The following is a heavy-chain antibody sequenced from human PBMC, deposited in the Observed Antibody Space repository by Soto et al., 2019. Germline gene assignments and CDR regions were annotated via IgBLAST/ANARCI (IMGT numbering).Heavy chain of an antibody. Sequence: SETPSLPCTGSGGSISSGDYFWSWVRQPPGKGLEWIGYIYYSGSTYYNPSLKSRVTISVDTSKNQFSLKLSSVTAADTAVYYCARDLGGNSGSYFAYWGQGTLVTVSS. CDR2: IYYSGST. V-gene: IGHV4-30-4*01. CDR1: GGSISSGDYF. D-gene: IGHD1-26*01. J-gene: IGHJ4*02. CDR3: ARDLGGNSGSYFAY.